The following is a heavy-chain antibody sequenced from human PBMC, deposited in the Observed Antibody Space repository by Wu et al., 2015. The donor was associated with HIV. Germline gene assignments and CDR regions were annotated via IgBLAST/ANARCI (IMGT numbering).Heavy chain of an antibody. Sequence: QVQLVQSGAEVKKPRSSVKISCKASGGTFSNYAISWVRQAPGQGLEWMGGIIPIFGTPNYAQNFQGRVTITTDESMTTAYMELSSLRSEDTAVYYCARNPIDTYDESSGYRLLLRTTWGQGSAGHRL. CDR1: GGTFSNYA. CDR3: ARNPIDTYDESSGYRLLLRTT. D-gene: IGHD3-22*01. V-gene: IGHV1-69*05. J-gene: IGHJ1*01. CDR2: IIPIFGTP.